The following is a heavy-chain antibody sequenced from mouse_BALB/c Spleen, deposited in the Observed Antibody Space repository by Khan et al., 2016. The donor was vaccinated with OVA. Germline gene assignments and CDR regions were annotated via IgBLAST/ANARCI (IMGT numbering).Heavy chain of an antibody. J-gene: IGHJ3*01. CDR1: GYTFSDYV. CDR2: IYPGSGST. Sequence: QVQLQQSGPELVKPGASVKMSCKASGYTFSDYVISWVKLRTGQGLEWIGEIYPGSGSTYYNEKFKGKATLTADKSSNTAYMQLSSLTSEDSAVYFCARSYDGAWFAYWGQGTLVTVSA. D-gene: IGHD1-1*01. V-gene: IGHV1-77*01. CDR3: ARSYDGAWFAY.